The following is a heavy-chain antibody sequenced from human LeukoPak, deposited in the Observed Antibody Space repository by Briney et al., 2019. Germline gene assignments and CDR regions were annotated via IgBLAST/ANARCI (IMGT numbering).Heavy chain of an antibody. CDR1: GFIFGDYV. J-gene: IGHJ4*02. CDR3: TRGGMAPDY. V-gene: IGHV3-49*03. D-gene: IGHD5-24*01. Sequence: GGSLRLSCKTSGFIFGDYVMNWFREAPGRGLEWVGYIRSKTHGETTEYAASVKGRFTISRDDSKTSVYLQMNSLRTEDTAVYYCTRGGMAPDYWGQGTLVTVSS. CDR2: IRSKTHGETT.